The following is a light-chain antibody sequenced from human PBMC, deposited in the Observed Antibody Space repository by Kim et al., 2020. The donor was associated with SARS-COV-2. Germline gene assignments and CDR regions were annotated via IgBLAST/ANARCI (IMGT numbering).Light chain of an antibody. CDR2: GAS. Sequence: IVLTQSPGTLSLSPGERATLSCRASQSVSSSYLAWYQQKPVQAPRLLIYGASSRATGIPDRFSGSGSGTDFTLTISRLEPEDFAVYYCQQWTFGQGTKVDIK. V-gene: IGKV3-20*01. J-gene: IGKJ1*01. CDR1: QSVSSSY. CDR3: QQWT.